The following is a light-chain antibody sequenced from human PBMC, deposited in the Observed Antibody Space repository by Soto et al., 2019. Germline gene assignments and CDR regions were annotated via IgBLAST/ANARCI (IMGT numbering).Light chain of an antibody. Sequence: EIVMTQSPAALSVYPGERATLSFRASQNVSSNLAWYQQKPGQAPRLLIYGASTRATGIPARFSGSGSGTEFALTISSLQSEDFAVYYCQQYNNWPPITFAQRTRLAIK. CDR1: QNVSSN. J-gene: IGKJ5*01. CDR3: QQYNNWPPIT. V-gene: IGKV3-15*01. CDR2: GAS.